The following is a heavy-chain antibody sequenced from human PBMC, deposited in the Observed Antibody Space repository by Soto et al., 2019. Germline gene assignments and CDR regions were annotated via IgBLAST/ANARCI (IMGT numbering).Heavy chain of an antibody. CDR3: ARFIAVGNWFDP. Sequence: PSETLSLTCTVSGGSISSYYWSWIRQPPGKGLEWIGYIYYSGSTNYNPSLKSRVTISVDTSKNQFSLKLSSVTAADTAVYYCARFIAVGNWFDPWGQGTLVTVSS. J-gene: IGHJ5*02. CDR2: IYYSGST. V-gene: IGHV4-59*01. D-gene: IGHD6-19*01. CDR1: GGSISSYY.